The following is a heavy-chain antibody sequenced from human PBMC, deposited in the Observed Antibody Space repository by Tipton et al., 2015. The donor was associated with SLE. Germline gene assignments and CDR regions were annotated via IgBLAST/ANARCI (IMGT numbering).Heavy chain of an antibody. Sequence: TLSLTCTVSGGSKSLHHWSWIRQPPGKGLEWIGYMYHSGSTKYNPSLKSRVTISLDTSKNQVSLKLTSVTAADTAVYYCARGWYSRNWEWWFDPWGQGTLVTVSS. CDR3: ARGWYSRNWEWWFDP. D-gene: IGHD6-13*01. CDR2: MYHSGST. V-gene: IGHV4-59*11. J-gene: IGHJ5*02. CDR1: GGSKSLHH.